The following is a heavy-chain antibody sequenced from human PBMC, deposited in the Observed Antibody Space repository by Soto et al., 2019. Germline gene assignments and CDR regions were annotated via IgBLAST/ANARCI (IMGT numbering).Heavy chain of an antibody. Sequence: EVQLVDSGGGLVQPGGSLRLSCVGSGFTFSSSWMSWVRQAPGQGLEWVANIKPDGSGKYYVDSVKGRFTISRDNAKNSLYLQMNSLRAEDTAVYYCARVGSTWPVDYWGQGTLVTVSS. D-gene: IGHD2-15*01. CDR3: ARVGSTWPVDY. V-gene: IGHV3-7*01. CDR1: GFTFSSSW. J-gene: IGHJ4*02. CDR2: IKPDGSGK.